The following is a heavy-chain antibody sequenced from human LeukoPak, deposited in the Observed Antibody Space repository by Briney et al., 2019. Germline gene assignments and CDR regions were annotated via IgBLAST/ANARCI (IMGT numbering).Heavy chain of an antibody. CDR3: AKVAGSGADPSVDY. D-gene: IGHD2-15*01. Sequence: PGGSLRLSCAASGFTFSSYGMHWVRQAPGKGLEWVTFIWYDGSNKYYADSVKGRFTISRDNSKNTLYLQMNSLRAEDTAVYYCAKVAGSGADPSVDYWGQGTLVTVSS. V-gene: IGHV3-30*02. CDR1: GFTFSSYG. J-gene: IGHJ4*02. CDR2: IWYDGSNK.